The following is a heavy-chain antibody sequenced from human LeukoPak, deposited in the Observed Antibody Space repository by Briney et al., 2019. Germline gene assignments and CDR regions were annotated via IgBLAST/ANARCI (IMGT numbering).Heavy chain of an antibody. D-gene: IGHD2-15*01. CDR3: ARGRFDGAYCSGGSCFSPDYYYYYMDV. CDR2: LIPIFGTA. V-gene: IGHV1-69*13. CDR1: GGTFSSYA. J-gene: IGHJ6*03. Sequence: SVKVSCRASGGTFSSYAISWVRQSPGQRLEWMGGLIPIFGTAEYAKKFQGRVTITADESTSTAYMELSSLRSEDTAVYYCARGRFDGAYCSGGSCFSPDYYYYYMDVWGKGTTVTVSS.